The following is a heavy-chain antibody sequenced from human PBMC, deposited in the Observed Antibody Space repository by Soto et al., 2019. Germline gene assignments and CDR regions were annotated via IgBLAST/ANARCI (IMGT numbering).Heavy chain of an antibody. J-gene: IGHJ6*02. V-gene: IGHV3-49*04. Sequence: PGGSLRLSCTASGFTFGDYAMSWVRQAPGKGLEWVGFIRSKAYGGTTEYAASVKGRFTISRDDSKSIAYLQMNSLKTEDTAVYYCTRVCGGFRTQPYYYYGMDVWGQGTTVTVSS. D-gene: IGHD2-21*01. CDR2: IRSKAYGGTT. CDR3: TRVCGGFRTQPYYYYGMDV. CDR1: GFTFGDYA.